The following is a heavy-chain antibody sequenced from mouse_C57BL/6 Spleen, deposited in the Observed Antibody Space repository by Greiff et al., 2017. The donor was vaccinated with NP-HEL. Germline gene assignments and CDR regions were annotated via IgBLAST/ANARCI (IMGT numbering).Heavy chain of an antibody. CDR2: ISSGSSTI. J-gene: IGHJ2*01. CDR1: GFTFSDYG. CDR3: ATTGTVDY. Sequence: EVRLVESGGGLVKPGGSLKLSCAASGFTFSDYGMHWVRQAPEKGLEWVAYISSGSSTIYYADTVKGRFTIARDNAKNTLFLQMTSLRSEDTAMYYCATTGTVDYWGQGTTLTVSS. D-gene: IGHD4-1*02. V-gene: IGHV5-17*01.